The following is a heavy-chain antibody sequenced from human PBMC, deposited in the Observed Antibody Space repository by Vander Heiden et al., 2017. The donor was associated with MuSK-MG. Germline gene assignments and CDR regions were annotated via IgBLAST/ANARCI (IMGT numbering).Heavy chain of an antibody. CDR3: ARAFLNGNSGGRYYYYMDV. CDR2: INPSGGST. CDR1: GYTFTSYY. Sequence: QVQLVQSGAEVKKPGASVKVSCKASGYTFTSYYMHWVRQAPGQGLEWMGIINPSGGSTSYAQKFQGRVTMTRDTSTSTVYMELSSLRSEDTAVYYCARAFLNGNSGGRYYYYMDVWGKGTTVTVYS. J-gene: IGHJ6*03. D-gene: IGHD4-17*01. V-gene: IGHV1-46*01.